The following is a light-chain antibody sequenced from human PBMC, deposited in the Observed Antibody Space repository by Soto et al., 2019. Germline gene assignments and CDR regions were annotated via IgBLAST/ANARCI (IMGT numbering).Light chain of an antibody. Sequence: DIQMTQSPSSLSASVGDRVTITCRASQSVSAFLYWYRHKPGQAPELLIFSASSLQPGVPSRFSGRGSGTAFTLTITSLQPEDFATYYCQQTYSPPGTFGQGTKVEIK. V-gene: IGKV1-39*01. CDR1: QSVSAF. CDR3: QQTYSPPGT. CDR2: SAS. J-gene: IGKJ1*01.